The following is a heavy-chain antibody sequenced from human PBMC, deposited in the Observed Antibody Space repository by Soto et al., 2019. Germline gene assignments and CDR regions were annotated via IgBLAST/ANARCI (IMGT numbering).Heavy chain of an antibody. J-gene: IGHJ4*02. CDR3: AHGSCFGADCYPNPYSDF. D-gene: IGHD2-21*02. CDR1: GFSLSTTEEG. CDR2: IYWDDDK. Sequence: QITLKESGPTLVKPTQTLTLTCTFSGFSLSTTEEGVGWIRQPPGKAPEWLALIYWDDDKRYSPSLKTRLTITKDTSKNQVVLTVTNVDPVDTATYYCAHGSCFGADCYPNPYSDFWGQGILVTVSS. V-gene: IGHV2-5*02.